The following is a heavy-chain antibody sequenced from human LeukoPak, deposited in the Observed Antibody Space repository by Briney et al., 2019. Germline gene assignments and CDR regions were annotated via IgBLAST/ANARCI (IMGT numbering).Heavy chain of an antibody. CDR2: IIPIFGTA. CDR1: GGTFSSYA. J-gene: IGHJ4*02. CDR3: ARTPYCSGGSCYSGYFDY. Sequence: SVKVSCKASGGTFSSYAISWVRQAPGQGLEWMGGIIPIFGTANYAQKFQGRVTITADKSTSTAYMELSSLRSEDTAVYHCARTPYCSGGSCYSGYFDYWGQGTLVTVSS. D-gene: IGHD2-15*01. V-gene: IGHV1-69*06.